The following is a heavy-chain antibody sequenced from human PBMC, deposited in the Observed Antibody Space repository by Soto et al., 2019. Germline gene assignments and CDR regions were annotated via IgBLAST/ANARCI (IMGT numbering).Heavy chain of an antibody. J-gene: IGHJ5*02. D-gene: IGHD3-9*01. Sequence: PGCSLGLSCAASGVSFRSYSMNWIRQAPGKGLEWVSYISSSSSYTNCADSVKGRFTISRDNAKSSLYLQMNSLRAEDTAVYYCARAGLERYFDWSQGAYWFDPWGQGTLVTVSS. CDR1: GVSFRSYS. CDR2: ISSSSSYT. CDR3: ARAGLERYFDWSQGAYWFDP. V-gene: IGHV3-21*05.